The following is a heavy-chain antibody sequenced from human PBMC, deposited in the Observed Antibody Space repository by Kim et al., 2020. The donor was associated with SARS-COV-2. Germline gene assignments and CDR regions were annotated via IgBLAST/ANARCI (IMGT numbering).Heavy chain of an antibody. D-gene: IGHD4-4*01. CDR2: IYPGDSDT. CDR1: GYSFTSYW. Sequence: GESLKISCKGSGYSFTSYWIGWVRQMPGKGLEWMGIIYPGDSDTRYSPSFQGQVTISADKSISTAYLQWSSLKASDTAMYYCARPSRQVTGYWYFDLWGRGTLVTVSS. J-gene: IGHJ2*01. V-gene: IGHV5-51*01. CDR3: ARPSRQVTGYWYFDL.